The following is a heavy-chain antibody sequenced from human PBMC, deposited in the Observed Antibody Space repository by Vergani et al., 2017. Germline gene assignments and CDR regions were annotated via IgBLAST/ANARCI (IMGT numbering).Heavy chain of an antibody. CDR2: IYYSGST. Sequence: QVQLQESGPGLVKPSETLSLTCTVSGGSISSYYWSWIRQPPGKGLEWIGYIYYSGSTNYNPSLKSRVTIAVDTSKNQCSLKLSSVTAADTAVYYCARREYNWNSIDYWGQGTLVTVSS. CDR3: ARREYNWNSIDY. CDR1: GGSISSYY. V-gene: IGHV4-59*01. J-gene: IGHJ4*02. D-gene: IGHD1-7*01.